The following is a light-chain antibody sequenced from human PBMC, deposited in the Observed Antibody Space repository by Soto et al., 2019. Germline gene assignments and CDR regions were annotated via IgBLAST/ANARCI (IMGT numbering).Light chain of an antibody. J-gene: IGKJ1*01. V-gene: IGKV1-17*01. CDR3: LQYNTLWT. CDR1: QGIRNE. Sequence: DIQMTQSPSSLSASVGDRVTITCRASQGIRNEINWYQQKPGKAPKRLIYAASTLESGLPSRFSGSGFGAEFTLTISSLQPEDYATYYCLQYNTLWTFGQGTKVEIK. CDR2: AAS.